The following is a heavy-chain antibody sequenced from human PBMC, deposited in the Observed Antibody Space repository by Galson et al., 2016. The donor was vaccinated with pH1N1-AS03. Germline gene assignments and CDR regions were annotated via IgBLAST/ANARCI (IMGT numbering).Heavy chain of an antibody. CDR3: IKEGNRLQSRRSDAFDI. CDR1: GFTFRTFS. CDR2: ISDNGINT. J-gene: IGHJ3*02. D-gene: IGHD5-18*01. V-gene: IGHV3-64D*06. Sequence: SLRLSCAASGFTFRTFSIYWVRQAPGKGLEYVSGISDNGINTYYADPVKARFTISRDNSKNTVYLQMSSLRTEDAAVYYCIKEGNRLQSRRSDAFDIWGRGTMVTVSS.